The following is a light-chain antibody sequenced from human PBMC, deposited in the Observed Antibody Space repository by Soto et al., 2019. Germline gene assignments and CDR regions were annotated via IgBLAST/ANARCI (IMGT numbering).Light chain of an antibody. CDR3: QPYGSSPWT. CDR2: GAS. J-gene: IGKJ1*01. V-gene: IGKV3-20*01. CDR1: QSVSSSY. Sequence: IVFTQSPGTLSLSPGERGSLSCMASQSVSSSYLAWYQQKPGQAPRILIYGASSRATGIPDRFSGSGSGTDFTLTISRLEPEDFAVYYCQPYGSSPWTVGPVTQVEIK.